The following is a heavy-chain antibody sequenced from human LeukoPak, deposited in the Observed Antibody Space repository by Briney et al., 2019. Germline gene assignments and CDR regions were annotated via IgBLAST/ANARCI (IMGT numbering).Heavy chain of an antibody. D-gene: IGHD3/OR15-3a*01. Sequence: PGRSLRLSCAASGFTFSSYGMHWVRQAPGKGLEWVAVISYDGSNKYYADSVKGRFTISRDNSKNTLYLQMNSLRAEDTAVYYCARVPSPRGHPPDYWGQGTLVTVSS. V-gene: IGHV3-30*03. CDR2: ISYDGSNK. CDR1: GFTFSSYG. J-gene: IGHJ4*02. CDR3: ARVPSPRGHPPDY.